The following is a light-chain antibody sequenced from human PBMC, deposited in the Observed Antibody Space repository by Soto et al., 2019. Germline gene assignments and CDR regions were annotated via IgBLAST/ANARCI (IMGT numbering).Light chain of an antibody. V-gene: IGLV2-8*01. J-gene: IGLJ1*01. Sequence: QSALTQPPSASGSPGQSVTISCTGTSTDVGGYDYVSWYQQHPGKVPKLMIYEVNKRPSGVPDRFSGSKSGNTASLTVSGLQPEDAAEYYCTSYAGGNNVFGTGTKLTVL. CDR1: STDVGGYDY. CDR2: EVN. CDR3: TSYAGGNNV.